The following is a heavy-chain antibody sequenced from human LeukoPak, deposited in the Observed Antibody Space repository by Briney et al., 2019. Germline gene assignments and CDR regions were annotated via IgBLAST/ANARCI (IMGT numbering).Heavy chain of an antibody. CDR2: IHHSGST. CDR3: ARDPYSGLAAYDI. V-gene: IGHV4-38-2*02. Sequence: SETLSLTCTVPGYSISSGYYWGWIRQPPGKGLEWIGSIHHSGSTYYNPSLKSRVTISVDTSKNQFSLKLSSVTAADTAVYYCARDPYSGLAAYDIWGQGTMVTVSS. J-gene: IGHJ3*02. D-gene: IGHD4-23*01. CDR1: GYSISSGYY.